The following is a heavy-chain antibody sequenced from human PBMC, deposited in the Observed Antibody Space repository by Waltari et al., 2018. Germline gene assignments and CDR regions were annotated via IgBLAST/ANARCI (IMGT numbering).Heavy chain of an antibody. CDR2: IYYSGST. Sequence: QLQLQESGPGLVKPSETLSPTCTVSGGSIRSSSYYWGWIRKPPGKGLEWIGSIYYSGSTYYNPSLKSRVTISVDTSKNQFSLKLSSVTAADTAVYYCARDGEAGNYDSSGYNSDWGQGTLVTVSS. D-gene: IGHD3-22*01. CDR1: GGSIRSSSYY. J-gene: IGHJ4*02. V-gene: IGHV4-39*07. CDR3: ARDGEAGNYDSSGYNSD.